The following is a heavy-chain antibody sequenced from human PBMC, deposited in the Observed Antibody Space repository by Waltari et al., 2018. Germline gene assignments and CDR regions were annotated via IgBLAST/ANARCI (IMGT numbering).Heavy chain of an antibody. CDR1: GFTFDDYA. CDR2: ISRNSGSI. D-gene: IGHD3-10*01. Sequence: EVQLVESGGGLVQPGRSLRLSCAASGFTFDDYAMHWVRQAPGEGLGRGSGISRNSGSIGYADSVRGRLAISGDNAKNSLYLQMNSLRAEDTALYYCAKGLGSGSSGMDYWGQGTLVTVSS. J-gene: IGHJ4*02. CDR3: AKGLGSGSSGMDY. V-gene: IGHV3-9*01.